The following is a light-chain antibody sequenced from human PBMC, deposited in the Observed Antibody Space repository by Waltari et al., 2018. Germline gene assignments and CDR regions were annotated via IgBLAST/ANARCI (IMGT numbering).Light chain of an antibody. V-gene: IGKV1-8*01. J-gene: IGKJ4*01. CDR3: QQYYSDPLT. CDR1: QHVSGY. Sequence: AIRMTQIHSSFPASTGDRVTITCRASQHVSGYLAWYQQKPGQAPRLLIYAASTLQTGVPSRFSGSGSWTDFTLIISCLQAEDFAIYFCQQYYSDPLTFGGGTKVEIK. CDR2: AAS.